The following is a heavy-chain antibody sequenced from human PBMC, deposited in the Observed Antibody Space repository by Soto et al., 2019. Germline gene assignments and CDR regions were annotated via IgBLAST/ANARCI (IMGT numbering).Heavy chain of an antibody. CDR3: SIDLSDYDFCSGDTSLRHS. Sequence: GGSLRLSCETTGFTFRNYNMNWVRQATGKGLEWVSSVSSSSNSIYYADSMKGRFTISRDNAKNTLYLQMNSLRAEDTAVYYCSIDLSDYDFCSGDTSLRHSLGQGALLTISS. D-gene: IGHD3-3*01. CDR2: VSSSSNSI. J-gene: IGHJ5*01. V-gene: IGHV3-21*04. CDR1: GFTFRNYN.